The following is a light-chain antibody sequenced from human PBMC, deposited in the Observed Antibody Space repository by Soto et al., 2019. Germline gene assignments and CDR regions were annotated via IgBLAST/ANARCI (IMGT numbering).Light chain of an antibody. CDR1: QSVSSSF. J-gene: IGKJ1*01. V-gene: IGKV3-20*01. CDR3: QQYDNSPWT. CDR2: GAS. Sequence: EIVLTQSPGTLSLSPGEGATLSCRASQSVSSSFLAWYQQKPGQAPRLLIYGASSRATGIPDRFSGSGSGTDFTLTISGLEPEDFAVYYCQQYDNSPWTFGQGTKVEIK.